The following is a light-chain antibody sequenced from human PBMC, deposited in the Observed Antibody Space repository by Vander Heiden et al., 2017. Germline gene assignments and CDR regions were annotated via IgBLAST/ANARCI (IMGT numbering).Light chain of an antibody. Sequence: SSDLPQPPSVSVSPGPPATISCSGGTLGKTYASWYHQQPGQSPVVVIDEDSKRPSGNPERFSGSNTGNTATLTISGAQDMDEDDYYCQAWDGSTVVFGGGTKLTVL. CDR3: QAWDGSTVV. CDR1: TLGKTY. CDR2: EDS. J-gene: IGLJ2*01. V-gene: IGLV3-1*01.